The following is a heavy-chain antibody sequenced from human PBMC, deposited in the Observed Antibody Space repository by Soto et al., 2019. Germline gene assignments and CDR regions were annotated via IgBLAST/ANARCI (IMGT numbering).Heavy chain of an antibody. CDR1: GGSISSYY. J-gene: IGHJ4*02. CDR2: IYYSGST. Sequence: SETLSLTCTVSGGSISSYYWSWIRQPPVKGLEWIGYIYYSGSTNYNPSLKSRVTISVDTSKNQFSLKLSSVTAADTAVYYCARDLRAYCGGDCYSLGYWGQGTLVTVSS. D-gene: IGHD2-21*02. CDR3: ARDLRAYCGGDCYSLGY. V-gene: IGHV4-59*01.